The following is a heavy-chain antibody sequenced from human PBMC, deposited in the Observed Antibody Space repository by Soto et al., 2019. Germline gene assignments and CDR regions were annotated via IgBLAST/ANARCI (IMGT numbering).Heavy chain of an antibody. D-gene: IGHD1-26*01. CDR3: SGGVGDAF. CDR1: ESTVSRDW. V-gene: IGHV3-7*04. CDR2: INQDGSEK. Sequence: EVHLVESGGGLVQTGGSLRLSCAIFESTVSRDWMNWVRQAPGKGLEWVAHINQDGSEKYYVDSVKGRFTISRDNAKKSLYLQMNSLSPADTAMYECSGGVGDAFWGQGTLVTVSS. J-gene: IGHJ4*02.